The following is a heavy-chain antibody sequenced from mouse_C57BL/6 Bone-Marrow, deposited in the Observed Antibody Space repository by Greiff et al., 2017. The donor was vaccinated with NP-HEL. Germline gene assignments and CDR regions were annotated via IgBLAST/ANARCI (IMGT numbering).Heavy chain of an antibody. CDR2: IYPGSGNT. CDR1: GYTFTDYY. J-gene: IGHJ2*01. Sequence: VQLQQSGAELVRPGASVKLSCKASGYTFTDYYINWVKQRPGQGLEWIARIYPGSGNTYYNEKFKGKATLTAEKSSSTAYMQLSSLTSEDSAVYFCARYPWGYWGQGTTLTVSS. V-gene: IGHV1-76*01. CDR3: ARYPWGY.